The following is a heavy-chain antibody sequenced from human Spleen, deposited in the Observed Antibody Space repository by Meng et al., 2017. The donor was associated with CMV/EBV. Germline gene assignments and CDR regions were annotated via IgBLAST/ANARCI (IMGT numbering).Heavy chain of an antibody. CDR3: ARGSGSYEFFDY. Sequence: GESLKISCAASGFTFSSYAMSWVRQAPGKGLEWVSAISGSSTYIYYADSVKGRFTISRDNAKNSLYLQMDSLRAEDTAVYYCARGSGSYEFFDYWGQGTLVTVSS. V-gene: IGHV3-21*01. CDR2: ISGSSTYI. J-gene: IGHJ4*02. CDR1: GFTFSSYA. D-gene: IGHD1-26*01.